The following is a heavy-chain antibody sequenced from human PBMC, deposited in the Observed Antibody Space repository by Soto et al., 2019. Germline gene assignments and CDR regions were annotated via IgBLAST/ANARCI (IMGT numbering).Heavy chain of an antibody. J-gene: IGHJ5*02. V-gene: IGHV1-8*01. CDR2: MNPNSGNT. D-gene: IGHD6-13*01. CDR3: ARASHSSSWYGGWFDP. Sequence: QVQLVQSGAEVKKPGASVKVSCKASGYTFTSYDINWVRQATGQGLEWMGWMNPNSGNTGYVQKFQGRVTMTRNTSISTAYMELSSLRSEDTAVYYCARASHSSSWYGGWFDPWGQGTLVTVSS. CDR1: GYTFTSYD.